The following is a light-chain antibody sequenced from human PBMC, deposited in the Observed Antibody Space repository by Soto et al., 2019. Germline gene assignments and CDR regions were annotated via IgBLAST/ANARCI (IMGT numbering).Light chain of an antibody. V-gene: IGLV1-47*01. CDR1: TSNIGTNY. CDR3: AGWDETLSGV. Sequence: QLVLTQPPSVSGTPGQRVIISCSGGTSNIGTNYVYWFQHLPGTAPKLLIYRNDQRPSGVPERFSGSKSGTSASLAISGLRPEDEAHYYCAGWDETLSGVFGGGTKLTVL. CDR2: RND. J-gene: IGLJ3*02.